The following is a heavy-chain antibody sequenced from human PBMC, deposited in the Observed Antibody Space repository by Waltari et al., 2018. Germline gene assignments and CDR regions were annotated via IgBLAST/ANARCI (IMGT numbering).Heavy chain of an antibody. J-gene: IGHJ5*02. Sequence: QVQLQESGPGLVKPSETLSLTCTVSGLSISSGFYWGWIRQSPGRGLEWIGSLYHSGDIYYNPSLQSWIILSRDTSKNQFSPKLSSVTAADTAVYYCVRRFWDGRYYRDAWGQGILVTVSS. V-gene: IGHV4-38-2*02. CDR2: LYHSGDI. CDR1: GLSISSGFY. D-gene: IGHD3-22*01. CDR3: VRRFWDGRYYRDA.